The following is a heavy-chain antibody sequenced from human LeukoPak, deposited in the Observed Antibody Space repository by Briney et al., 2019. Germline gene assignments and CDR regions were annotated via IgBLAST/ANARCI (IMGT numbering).Heavy chain of an antibody. J-gene: IGHJ6*02. Sequence: GGSLRLSCAASGFTFSSYAMSWVRQAPGKGLEWVSAMSGDGSSTYYADSVKGRFTSSRDNSKNTLYLQMNSLRAEDTAVYYCAKRMRSSAWYGLAGYSMDVWGQGTTVSVSS. CDR2: MSGDGSST. V-gene: IGHV3-23*01. CDR1: GFTFSSYA. CDR3: AKRMRSSAWYGLAGYSMDV. D-gene: IGHD6-19*01.